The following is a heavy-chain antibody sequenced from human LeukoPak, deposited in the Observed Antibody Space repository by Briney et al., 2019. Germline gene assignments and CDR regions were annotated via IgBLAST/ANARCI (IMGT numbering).Heavy chain of an antibody. CDR3: ATDVNSSGYYPLNFDY. V-gene: IGHV1-24*01. CDR2: FDPEDGET. Sequence: ASVTASCKVSGYTLTELSMHWVRQAPGKGLEWMGGFDPEDGETIYAQKFQGRVTMTEDTSTDTAYMELSSLGSEDTAVYYCATDVNSSGYYPLNFDYWGQGTLVTVSS. D-gene: IGHD3-22*01. CDR1: GYTLTELS. J-gene: IGHJ4*02.